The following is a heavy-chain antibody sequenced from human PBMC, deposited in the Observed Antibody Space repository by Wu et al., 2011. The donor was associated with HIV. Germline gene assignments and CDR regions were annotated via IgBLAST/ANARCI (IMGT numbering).Heavy chain of an antibody. CDR2: IIPILGTA. CDR3: ARGLPGIVGAKRGFWTT. Sequence: VQLVQSGAEVKKPGSSVKVSCKASGGTFRSYAISWVRQAPGQGLEWMGGIIPILGTANYAQKFQGRVTMTTDESTSTAYMELSSLRSEDTAVYYCARGLPGIVGAKRGFWTTWGQGTLVTVSS. CDR1: GGTFRSYA. D-gene: IGHD1-26*01. V-gene: IGHV1-69*05. J-gene: IGHJ4*02.